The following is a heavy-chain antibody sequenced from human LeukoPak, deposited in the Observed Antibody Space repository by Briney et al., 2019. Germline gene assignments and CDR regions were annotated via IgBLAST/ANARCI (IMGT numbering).Heavy chain of an antibody. D-gene: IGHD4-17*01. CDR3: ARNTTVTKSRWFDP. CDR1: GGSFSGYY. Sequence: PSETLSLTCAVYGGSFSGYYWSWIRQPPGKGLEWIGEINHSGSTNYNPSLKSRVTISVDTSKNQFSLKLSSVTAADTAVYYCARNTTVTKSRWFDPWGQGTLVTVSS. CDR2: INHSGST. V-gene: IGHV4-34*01. J-gene: IGHJ5*02.